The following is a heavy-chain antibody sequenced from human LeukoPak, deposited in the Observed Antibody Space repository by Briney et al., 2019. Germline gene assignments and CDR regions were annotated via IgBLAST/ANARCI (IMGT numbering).Heavy chain of an antibody. CDR1: AYSISNDYY. Sequence: SETLSLTCTVSAYSISNDYYWVWIRQPPGKGLEWIGSIYYSGTTYYNPSLKSRVTISVYTSKNQFSLKLSSVTAADTAVYYCARDPYDFWSGYYRGFHYWGQGTLVTVSS. V-gene: IGHV4-38-2*02. D-gene: IGHD3-3*01. CDR2: IYYSGTT. J-gene: IGHJ4*02. CDR3: ARDPYDFWSGYYRGFHY.